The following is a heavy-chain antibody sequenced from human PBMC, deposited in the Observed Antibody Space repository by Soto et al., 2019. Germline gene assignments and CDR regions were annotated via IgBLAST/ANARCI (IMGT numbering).Heavy chain of an antibody. CDR1: GFTFSSYG. CDR3: ASEETGANDAFDI. D-gene: IGHD7-27*01. J-gene: IGHJ3*02. CDR2: IWYDGSNK. Sequence: GGSLRLSCAASGFTFSSYGMHWVRQAPGKGLEWVAVIWYDGSNKYYADSVKGRFTISRDNSKNTLYLQMNSLRAEDTAVYYCASEETGANDAFDIWGQGTMVTVSS. V-gene: IGHV3-33*01.